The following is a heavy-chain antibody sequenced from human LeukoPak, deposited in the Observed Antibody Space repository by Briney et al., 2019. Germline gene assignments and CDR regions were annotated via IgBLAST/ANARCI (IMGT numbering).Heavy chain of an antibody. CDR3: ARAHSAYCGGDCYQNWFDP. CDR1: GFTFSNAW. CDR2: IKSKTDGGTT. V-gene: IGHV3-15*05. D-gene: IGHD2-21*02. Sequence: GGSLRLSCAASGFTFSNAWMSWVRQAPGKGLEWVGRIKSKTDGGTTDYAAPVKGRFTISRDGSKDTLYLQMNSLRAEDTAVYYCARAHSAYCGGDCYQNWFDPWGQGTLVTVSS. J-gene: IGHJ5*02.